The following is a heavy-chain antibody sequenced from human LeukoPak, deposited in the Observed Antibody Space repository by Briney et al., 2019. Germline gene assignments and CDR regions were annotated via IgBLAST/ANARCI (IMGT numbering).Heavy chain of an antibody. CDR3: ARSYYYDSNIDY. Sequence: SETLSPTCAVYGGSVSGKYCRWIRQPPGKGLEWIGEINHSGSTNYNPSLKSRVTISVDTSKNQFSLKLSSVTAADTAVYYRARSYYYDSNIDYWGQRTLVTVSS. V-gene: IGHV4-34*01. CDR1: GGSVSGKY. J-gene: IGHJ4*02. CDR2: INHSGST. D-gene: IGHD3-22*01.